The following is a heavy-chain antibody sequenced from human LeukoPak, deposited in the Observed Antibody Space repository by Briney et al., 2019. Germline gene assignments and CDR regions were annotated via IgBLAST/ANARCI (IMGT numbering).Heavy chain of an antibody. D-gene: IGHD5-24*01. CDR2: IRFTGSYI. V-gene: IGHV3-21*01. CDR3: TSAGPRRDGYNSDY. Sequence: PGGSLRLSCVASGFTFSHYSMNWVRQAPGKGLEWVSSIRFTGSYIYYADSVKGRFTISRDDAKNLLSLQMISLRAEDTAVYYCTSAGPRRDGYNSDYWGQGTLVTVSS. CDR1: GFTFSHYS. J-gene: IGHJ4*02.